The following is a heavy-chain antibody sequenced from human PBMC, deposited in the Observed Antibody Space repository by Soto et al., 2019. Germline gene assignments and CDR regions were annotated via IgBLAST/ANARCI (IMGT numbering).Heavy chain of an antibody. Sequence: GGSLRLSCAASGFTFSSYWMSWVRQAPGKGLEWVANIKQDGSEKYYVDSVKGRFIISRDNAKNSLYLQMNSLRAEDTAVYYCARDSPETTYYDILTGYSWRQNAFDIWGQGTMVTVSS. J-gene: IGHJ3*02. CDR1: GFTFSSYW. V-gene: IGHV3-7*01. CDR2: IKQDGSEK. D-gene: IGHD3-9*01. CDR3: ARDSPETTYYDILTGYSWRQNAFDI.